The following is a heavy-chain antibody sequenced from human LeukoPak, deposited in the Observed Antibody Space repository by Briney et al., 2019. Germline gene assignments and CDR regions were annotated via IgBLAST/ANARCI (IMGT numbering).Heavy chain of an antibody. D-gene: IGHD2-21*02. J-gene: IGHJ3*02. Sequence: GGSLRLSCAASGFTFSSYELNWVRQAPGKGLEWVSYISDVGTTQHYADSVKGRFTISRDNVKNSVFLQMKSPTAEDTAVYYCARDRSKVTAYDDALDMWGQGTMVIVSS. V-gene: IGHV3-48*03. CDR2: ISDVGTTQ. CDR3: ARDRSKVTAYDDALDM. CDR1: GFTFSSYE.